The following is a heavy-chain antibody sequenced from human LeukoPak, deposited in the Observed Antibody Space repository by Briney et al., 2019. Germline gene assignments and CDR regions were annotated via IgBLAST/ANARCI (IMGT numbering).Heavy chain of an antibody. J-gene: IGHJ2*01. Sequence: GGSLRLSCTASGFNFGDYWMSWVRQAPGKGLEWVADMKQDGSKQYSMDSVKGRFTISRDNAKNSLYLQMNSLRAEDTAVYYCARDTGDKYWHFDLWGRGTLVAVSS. D-gene: IGHD3-16*01. V-gene: IGHV3-7*01. CDR2: MKQDGSKQ. CDR3: ARDTGDKYWHFDL. CDR1: GFNFGDYW.